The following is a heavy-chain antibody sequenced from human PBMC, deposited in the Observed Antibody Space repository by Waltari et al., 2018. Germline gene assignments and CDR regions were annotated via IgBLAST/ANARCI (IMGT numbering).Heavy chain of an antibody. CDR1: GFTFSSYA. CDR2: ISYDGSNK. CDR3: GRDRGYSYGLLDY. J-gene: IGHJ4*02. D-gene: IGHD5-18*01. Sequence: QVQLVESGGGVVQPGRSLRLSCAASGFTFSSYAMHWVRQAPGKGLEWVAVISYDGSNKYYADSVKGRFTISRDNSKNTLYLQMNSLRAEDTAVYYCGRDRGYSYGLLDYWGQGTLVTVSS. V-gene: IGHV3-30*04.